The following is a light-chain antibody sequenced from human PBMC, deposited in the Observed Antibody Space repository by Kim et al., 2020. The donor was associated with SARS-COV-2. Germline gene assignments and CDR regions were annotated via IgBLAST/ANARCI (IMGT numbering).Light chain of an antibody. CDR3: ATWDDSLNGWV. CDR1: NSNIGSNT. CDR2: DNN. J-gene: IGLJ3*02. V-gene: IGLV1-44*01. Sequence: QSVLTQPPSASGAPGQRVTISCSGSNSNIGSNTVNWYQQLPGTAPRLLIFDNNERPSGVPDRVSGSRSGTSASLAISGLQSDDEADYYCATWDDSLNGWVFGGGTKLTVL.